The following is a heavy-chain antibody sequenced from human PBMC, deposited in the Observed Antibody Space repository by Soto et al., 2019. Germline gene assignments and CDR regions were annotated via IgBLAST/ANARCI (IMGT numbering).Heavy chain of an antibody. V-gene: IGHV3-23*01. D-gene: IGHD6-19*01. CDR1: GFTFSSYA. J-gene: IGHJ4*02. CDR3: ARDGSGWYSDY. CDR2: IIGSGGTA. Sequence: EVQLLESRGGLVQPGGSLRLSCAASGFTFSSYAMSWVRQAPGKGLEWVSGIIGSGGTAYYAESVQGRFTISRDNYKNTLYLQMNSLRGEDTAVYYCARDGSGWYSDYWGQGPLVTVSS.